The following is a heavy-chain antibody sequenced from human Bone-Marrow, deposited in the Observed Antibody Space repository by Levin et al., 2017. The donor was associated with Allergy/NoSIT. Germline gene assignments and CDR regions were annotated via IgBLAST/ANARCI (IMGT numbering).Heavy chain of an antibody. J-gene: IGHJ3*01. D-gene: IGHD2-15*01. CDR2: ISAFNSDS. Sequence: PAASVKVSCGASGFNFNGFAFNWVRQAPGQGLEWVGWISAFNSDSDYAQKFQDRITLTTETYTSTVYLELTNLRSDDTGIYYCVTHCNGASCYGVRSFDFWGQGTKVTVAS. V-gene: IGHV1-18*01. CDR3: VTHCNGASCYGVRSFDF. CDR1: GFNFNGFA.